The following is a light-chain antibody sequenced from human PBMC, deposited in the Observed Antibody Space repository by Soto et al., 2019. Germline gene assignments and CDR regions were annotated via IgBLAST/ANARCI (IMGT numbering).Light chain of an antibody. J-gene: IGLJ1*01. CDR3: NSYTSIRTYV. CDR1: SSDVGGYNY. Sequence: QSVLTQPPSASGSPGQSVAISCTGTSSDVGGYNYVSWYQQHPGKAPKLVIYEVSDRPSGISDRFSGSKSGNTASLTISGLQAADEADYYCNSYTSIRTYVFGTGTKVTVL. V-gene: IGLV2-14*01. CDR2: EVS.